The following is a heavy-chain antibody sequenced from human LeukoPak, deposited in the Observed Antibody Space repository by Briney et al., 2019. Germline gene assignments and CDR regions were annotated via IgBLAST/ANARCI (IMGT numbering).Heavy chain of an antibody. CDR2: INHSGSS. Sequence: SETLSLTCAVYGGSFSGYYWSWIRQPPGKGLEWIGEINHSGSSNYNPSLKRGVTISVDTSKNQCALKLRNRTAADTAVYYCARGRVPKKNGMDVWGQGTTVTVSS. J-gene: IGHJ6*02. V-gene: IGHV4-34*01. D-gene: IGHD4/OR15-4a*01. CDR3: ARGRVPKKNGMDV. CDR1: GGSFSGYY.